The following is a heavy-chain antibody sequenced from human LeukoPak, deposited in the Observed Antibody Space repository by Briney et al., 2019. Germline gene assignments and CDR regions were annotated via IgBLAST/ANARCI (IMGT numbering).Heavy chain of an antibody. Sequence: ASVKVSCKASGGTFSSYAISWVRQAPGQGLEWMGGIIPIFGTANYAQKFQGRVTITVDKSTSTAYMELSSLRSEDTAVYYCAREAITIFGVVRTQTTYGPHRFDPWGQGTLVTVSS. CDR2: IIPIFGTA. J-gene: IGHJ5*02. D-gene: IGHD3-3*01. CDR1: GGTFSSYA. CDR3: AREAITIFGVVRTQTTYGPHRFDP. V-gene: IGHV1-69*06.